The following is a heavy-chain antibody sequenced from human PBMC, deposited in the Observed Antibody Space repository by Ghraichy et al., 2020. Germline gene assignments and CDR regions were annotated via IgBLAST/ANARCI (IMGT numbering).Heavy chain of an antibody. CDR1: GGTFSSYA. CDR2: IIPIFGTA. V-gene: IGHV1-69*13. CDR3: GSGRRRQWPHDY. J-gene: IGHJ4*02. Sequence: SVKVSCKASGGTFSSYAISWVRQAPGQGLEWMGGIIPIFGTANYAQKFQGRVTITADESTSTAYMELSSLRSEDTAVYYCGSGRRRQWPHDYWGQGTLVTVSS. D-gene: IGHD6-19*01.